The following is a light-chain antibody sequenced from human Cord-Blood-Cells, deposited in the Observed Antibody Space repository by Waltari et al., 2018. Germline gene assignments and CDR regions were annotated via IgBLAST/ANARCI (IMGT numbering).Light chain of an antibody. CDR2: DVS. CDR1: SSDVCGYHY. Sequence: QSALTQPRSVSGSPGQSVPISCLGTSSDVCGYHYVSWYQQHPGKAPKLMIYDVSKRPSGVPDRFSGSKSGNTASLTISGLQAEDEADYYCCSYAGSYTYVFGTGTKVTVL. V-gene: IGLV2-11*01. J-gene: IGLJ1*01. CDR3: CSYAGSYTYV.